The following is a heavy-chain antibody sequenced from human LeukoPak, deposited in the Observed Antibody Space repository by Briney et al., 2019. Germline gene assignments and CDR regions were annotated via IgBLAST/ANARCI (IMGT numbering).Heavy chain of an antibody. CDR2: ISGSGGST. CDR3: AKAYSAAGGY. V-gene: IGHV3-23*01. D-gene: IGHD6-13*01. J-gene: IGHJ4*02. CDR1: GFTFSSYG. Sequence: GGTLRLSYAASGFTFSSYGMSWVRQAPGKGLEWVSAISGSGGSTYYADSVKGRFTISRDNSKNTLYLQMNSLRAEDTAVYYCAKAYSAAGGYWGQGTLVTVSS.